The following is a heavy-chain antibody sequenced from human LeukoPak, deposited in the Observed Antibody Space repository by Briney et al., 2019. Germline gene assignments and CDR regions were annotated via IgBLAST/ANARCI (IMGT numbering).Heavy chain of an antibody. CDR2: ITGSGSGI. V-gene: IGHV3-23*01. D-gene: IGHD3-9*01. CDR1: GFTFSNYA. J-gene: IGHJ4*02. Sequence: GGSLRLSCAASGFTFSNYAMSWVRQAPGKGLDWVSAITGSGSGIYYADSMKSRFTISRDNSKNTLYLQINSLRAEDTAVYYCAKCGDYDVLTGYYVSDYWGQGTLVTVSS. CDR3: AKCGDYDVLTGYYVSDY.